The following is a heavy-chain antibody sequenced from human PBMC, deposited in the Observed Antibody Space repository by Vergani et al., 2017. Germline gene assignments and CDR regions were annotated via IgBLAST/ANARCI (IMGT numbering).Heavy chain of an antibody. V-gene: IGHV3-11*05. D-gene: IGHD6-19*01. CDR1: GFTFSDYY. Sequence: QVQLVESGGGLVKPGGSLRLSCAASGFTFSDYYMSWIRQAPGKGLEWVSYISSSSSYTNYADSVKGRLTISRDNAKNSLYLQMNSLRSEDTAVYYCATAHAIAVAGGEPLNWFDPWGQGTLVTVSS. CDR3: ATAHAIAVAGGEPLNWFDP. CDR2: ISSSSSYT. J-gene: IGHJ5*02.